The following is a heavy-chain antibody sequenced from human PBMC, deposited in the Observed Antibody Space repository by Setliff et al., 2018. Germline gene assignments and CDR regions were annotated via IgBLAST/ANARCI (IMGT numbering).Heavy chain of an antibody. D-gene: IGHD3-22*01. CDR1: GGSFSTYY. CDR2: INHSGST. CDR3: ASPRLSYYDNGAFPSDAFDL. J-gene: IGHJ3*01. V-gene: IGHV4-34*01. Sequence: SETLSLTCAVYGGSFSTYYWNWIRQPPGKGLEWIGEINHSGSTNYNPSLKSRVTISVDTSKNQFSLKLRSVTAADTAVYYCASPRLSYYDNGAFPSDAFDLWGLGTMVTVSS.